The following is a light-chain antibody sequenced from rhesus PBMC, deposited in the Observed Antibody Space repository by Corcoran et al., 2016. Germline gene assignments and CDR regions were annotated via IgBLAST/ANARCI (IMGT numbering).Light chain of an antibody. CDR2: GAS. Sequence: QVILTQSPATLSLSPGERATFSCRASQRVISYLAWYQQKPGQAPRLVIHGASSRATGLPECVRGGGSGTYFTITLNSLEPEDVGVYRCYQHSSGWTFGQGTKVEIK. V-gene: IGKV3-10*01. CDR3: YQHSSGWT. J-gene: IGKJ1*01. CDR1: QRVISY.